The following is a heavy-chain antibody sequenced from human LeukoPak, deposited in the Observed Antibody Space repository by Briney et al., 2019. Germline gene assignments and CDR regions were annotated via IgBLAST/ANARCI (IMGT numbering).Heavy chain of an antibody. CDR1: GFTFSSYA. CDR2: ISSSSTYI. J-gene: IGHJ5*02. CDR3: ARDALVGASRGTWFDP. Sequence: PGRSLRLSCAASGFTFSSYAMHWVRQAPGKGLEWVSSISSSSTYIYYADSVKGRFTISRDNAKNSLYLQMDSLRAEDTAVYYCARDALVGASRGTWFDPWGQGTLVTVSS. V-gene: IGHV3-21*01. D-gene: IGHD1-26*01.